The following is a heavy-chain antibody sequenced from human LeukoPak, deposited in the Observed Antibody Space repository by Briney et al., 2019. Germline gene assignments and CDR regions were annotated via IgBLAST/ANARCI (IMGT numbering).Heavy chain of an antibody. CDR1: GGSISSSSYY. Sequence: SETLSLTCTVSGGSISSSSYYWGWIRQPPGKGLEWIGSIYYSGSTYYNPSLKSRVTISVDRSKNQFSLKLSSVTAADTAVYYCARVRDSSGYYQGWYFDLWGRGTLVTVSS. CDR2: IYYSGST. CDR3: ARVRDSSGYYQGWYFDL. V-gene: IGHV4-39*07. D-gene: IGHD3-22*01. J-gene: IGHJ2*01.